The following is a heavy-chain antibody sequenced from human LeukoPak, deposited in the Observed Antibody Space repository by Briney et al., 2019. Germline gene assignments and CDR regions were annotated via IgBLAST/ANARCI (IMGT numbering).Heavy chain of an antibody. J-gene: IGHJ4*02. CDR1: GFTVSGNY. D-gene: IGHD5-12*01. V-gene: IGHV3-53*01. CDR3: ILATIGRSLDY. Sequence: GGSLRLPCAASGFTVSGNYMNWVRQAPGKGLEWVSVIFGGGPTHYADSVKGRFTISRDNSKNTLYLQMNSLRVEDTAVYYCILATIGRSLDYWGQGTLVTVS. CDR2: IFGGGPT.